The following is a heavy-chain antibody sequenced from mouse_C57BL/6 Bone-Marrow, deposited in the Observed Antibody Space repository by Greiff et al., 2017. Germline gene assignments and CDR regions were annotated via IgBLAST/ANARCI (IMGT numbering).Heavy chain of an antibody. D-gene: IGHD2-5*01. CDR1: GYTFTSYW. CDR3: ARGGAYYSNYGAMDY. CDR2: IHPNSGST. V-gene: IGHV1-64*01. J-gene: IGHJ4*01. Sequence: QVQLQQPGAELVKPGASVKLSCTASGYTFTSYWMHWVKQRPGQGLEWIGMIHPNSGSTNYNEKFKSKATLTVDKSSSTAYMQLSSLTSEDSAVYYCARGGAYYSNYGAMDYWGQGTSVTVSS.